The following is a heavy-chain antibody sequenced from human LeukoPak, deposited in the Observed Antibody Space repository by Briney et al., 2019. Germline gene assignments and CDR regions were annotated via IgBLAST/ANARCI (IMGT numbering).Heavy chain of an antibody. J-gene: IGHJ4*02. CDR3: ARGSHPVTGTLGGYFDP. CDR2: IYHTGST. D-gene: IGHD6-19*01. Sequence: SETLSLICSVSSYSINSNYYWSWIRQSPGQGLEWIGSIYHTGSTYYNPSLKSRVTISLDASNKQFSLRLSSVTAADTAVYYCARGSHPVTGTLGGYFDPWGQGTLVTVSS. V-gene: IGHV4-38-2*02. CDR1: SYSINSNYY.